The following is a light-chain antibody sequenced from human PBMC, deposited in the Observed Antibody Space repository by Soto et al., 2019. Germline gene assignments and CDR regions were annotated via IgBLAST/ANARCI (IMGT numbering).Light chain of an antibody. CDR2: DTS. CDR1: QSVGST. Sequence: EIMMTQSPATLSVSPGERATLSCRASQSVGSTLAWLQQRPGQAPRLLIYDTSTRATGIPARFSGSGSGTEFTLTIRSLQSEDFAVYYCQQYSTWLWTFGQGTKVDIK. J-gene: IGKJ1*01. CDR3: QQYSTWLWT. V-gene: IGKV3-15*01.